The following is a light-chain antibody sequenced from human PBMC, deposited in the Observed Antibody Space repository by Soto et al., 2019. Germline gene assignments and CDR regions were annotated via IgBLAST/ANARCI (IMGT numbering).Light chain of an antibody. CDR3: QSYDTRLSAWV. Sequence: QSVLTQPPSVSGAPGQRVTISCSGSSSNIGAYTDGHWYQQFPRAAPKVVIHDSSQRPSWVPDRFSGSRSGSSASLVITGLQTEDEADYYCQSYDTRLSAWVFGGGTKVTVL. J-gene: IGLJ3*02. CDR2: DSS. CDR1: SSNIGAYTD. V-gene: IGLV1-40*01.